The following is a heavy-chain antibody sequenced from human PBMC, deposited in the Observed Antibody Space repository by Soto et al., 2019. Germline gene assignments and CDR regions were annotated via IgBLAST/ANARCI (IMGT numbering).Heavy chain of an antibody. CDR2: ISYDGVNK. CDR1: GFTFSRYA. J-gene: IGHJ4*02. Sequence: QVQLVESGGGVVQPGRSLRLSCAASGFTFSRYAMNWVRQALGKGLEWVAAISYDGVNKYYADSVKGRFTISRDNSKNTLYLQMNSLRAEDTALYYCARVPSTVTPVDMYYFDYWGQGTLVTVSA. D-gene: IGHD4-17*01. V-gene: IGHV3-30-3*01. CDR3: ARVPSTVTPVDMYYFDY.